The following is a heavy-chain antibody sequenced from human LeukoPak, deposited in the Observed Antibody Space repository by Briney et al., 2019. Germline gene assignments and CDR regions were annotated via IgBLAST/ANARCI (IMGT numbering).Heavy chain of an antibody. CDR1: GGSISSYY. CDR3: ARVHRTQMWSDAFDI. V-gene: IGHV4-59*01. CDR2: IYYSGST. Sequence: PSETLSLTCTVSGGSISSYYWSWIRQPPGKGLEWIGYIYYSGSTNYNPSLKSRVTISVDTSKNQFSLKLSSVTAADTAVYYCARVHRTQMWSDAFDIWGQGTMVTVSS. J-gene: IGHJ3*02. D-gene: IGHD2-21*01.